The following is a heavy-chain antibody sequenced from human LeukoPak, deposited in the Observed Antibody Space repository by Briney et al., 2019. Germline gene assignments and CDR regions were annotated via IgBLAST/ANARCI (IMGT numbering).Heavy chain of an antibody. CDR1: GGSISSSSYY. CDR2: IYYSGST. J-gene: IGHJ4*02. D-gene: IGHD3-22*01. V-gene: IGHV4-39*01. Sequence: ASETLSLTCTVSGGSISSSSYYWGWIRQPPGKGLEWIGSIYYSGSTYYNPSLKSRVTISVDTSKNQFSLKLSSVTAADTAVYYCARQRGDSSGYYYSDFDYWGQGTLVTVSS. CDR3: ARQRGDSSGYYYSDFDY.